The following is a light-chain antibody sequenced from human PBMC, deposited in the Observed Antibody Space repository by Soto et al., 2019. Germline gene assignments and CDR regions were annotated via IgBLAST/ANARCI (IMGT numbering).Light chain of an antibody. Sequence: TQPASVSGSPGQSITISCTGTSSDVGLYDYVSWYQQHPGKAPQLMIYAVSNRPSGVSNRFSASKSGNTASLFISGLQAEDEADYYCSSYTSDSSYVFGSGTKVTVL. CDR1: SSDVGLYDY. CDR2: AVS. V-gene: IGLV2-14*01. CDR3: SSYTSDSSYV. J-gene: IGLJ1*01.